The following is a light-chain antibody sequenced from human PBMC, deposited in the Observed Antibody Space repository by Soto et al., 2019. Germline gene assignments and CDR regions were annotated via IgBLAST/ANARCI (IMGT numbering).Light chain of an antibody. CDR3: QQSYTTPIT. CDR2: AAS. J-gene: IGKJ5*01. V-gene: IGKV1-39*01. CDR1: QTISSH. Sequence: IQLTQSPPSLSASVADIVIFSCRSIQTISSHLNWYQPKPGKAPNLLVYAASSLQSGVPSRFTGSGSGTDFTLTISSLQPEDFATYFCQQSYTTPITFGQGTRLEIK.